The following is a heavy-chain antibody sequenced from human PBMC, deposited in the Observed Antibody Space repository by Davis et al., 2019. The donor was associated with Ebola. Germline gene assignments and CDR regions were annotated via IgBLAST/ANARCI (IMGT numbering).Heavy chain of an antibody. CDR2: INAGNGNT. J-gene: IGHJ4*02. CDR1: GYTFTSYA. CDR3: ARFYGDYFDY. D-gene: IGHD4-17*01. Sequence: AASVKVSCKASGYTFTSYAMHWVRQAPGQRLEWMGWINAGNGNTKYSQKFQGRVTMTRDTSTSTVYMELSSLRSEDTAVYYCARFYGDYFDYWGQGTLVTVSS. V-gene: IGHV1-3*01.